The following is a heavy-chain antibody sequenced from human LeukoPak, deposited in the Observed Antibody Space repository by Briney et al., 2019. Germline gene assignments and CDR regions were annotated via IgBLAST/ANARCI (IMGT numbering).Heavy chain of an antibody. D-gene: IGHD6-13*01. CDR2: INHSGST. Sequence: SETLSLTCAVYGGSFSGYYWSWIRQPPGKGLEWIGEINHSGSTNYNPSLKSRVTISVDTSKNQFSLKLSSVTAADTAVYYCARNDIAAAGYNWFDLWGQGTLVTVSS. V-gene: IGHV4-34*01. J-gene: IGHJ5*02. CDR1: GGSFSGYY. CDR3: ARNDIAAAGYNWFDL.